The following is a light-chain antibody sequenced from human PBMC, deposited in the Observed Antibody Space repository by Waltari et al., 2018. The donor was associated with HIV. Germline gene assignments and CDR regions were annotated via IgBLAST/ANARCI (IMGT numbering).Light chain of an antibody. J-gene: IGLJ3*02. CDR3: QTWGTGIQV. Sequence: QLVLTQSPSASASLGGSVKLTCTLSSGHSTSAIAWHQQQPQKGPRYFMRVNSDGSHSKGDGIPDRFSGSSSGAERYLTISSLQSEDEAEYYCQTWGTGIQVFGGGTKLTVL. CDR2: VNSDGSH. CDR1: SGHSTSA. V-gene: IGLV4-69*01.